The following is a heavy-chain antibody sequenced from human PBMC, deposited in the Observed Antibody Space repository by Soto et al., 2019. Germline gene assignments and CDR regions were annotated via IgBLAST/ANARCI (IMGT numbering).Heavy chain of an antibody. CDR1: GFTFSSYS. J-gene: IGHJ6*02. CDR2: ISSSSSYI. D-gene: IGHD2-2*01. V-gene: IGHV3-21*01. Sequence: PGGSLRLSCAASGFTFSSYSMNWVRQAPGKGLEWVSSISSSSSYIYYADSVKGRFTISRDNAKNSLYLQMNSLRAEDTAVYYCARDDIVVVPAAISIAYYYYGMDVWGQGTTVTVSS. CDR3: ARDDIVVVPAAISIAYYYYGMDV.